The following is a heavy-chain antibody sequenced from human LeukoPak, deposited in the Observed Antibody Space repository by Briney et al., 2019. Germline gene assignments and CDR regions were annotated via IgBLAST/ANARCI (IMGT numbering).Heavy chain of an antibody. CDR1: GYTFTNND. Sequence: GASVTVSCKASGYTFTNNDINWVRQATGQGLEWMGWVSPDSGDTAYAPNFRGRVTMTTDTSINTAYMELTSLTSEDTAIYYCTRGRAAGDWGQGTLVTVSS. D-gene: IGHD6-19*01. V-gene: IGHV1-8*01. CDR3: TRGRAAGD. J-gene: IGHJ4*02. CDR2: VSPDSGDT.